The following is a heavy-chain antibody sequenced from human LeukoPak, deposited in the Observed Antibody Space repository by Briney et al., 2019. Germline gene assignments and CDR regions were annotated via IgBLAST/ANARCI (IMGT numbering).Heavy chain of an antibody. J-gene: IGHJ4*02. CDR2: IFYSGRT. V-gene: IGHV4-39*01. CDR3: ASGGGYCSSTSCYVSDY. D-gene: IGHD2-2*01. CDR1: GDSIGSVDY. Sequence: SETLSLTCTVSGDSIGSVDYWVWIRQPPGKGLEWIGSIFYSGRTYSNPSLESRVTISVDTSKNQFSLKVTSVTAADTAVYYCASGGGYCSSTSCYVSDYWGQGTLVTVSS.